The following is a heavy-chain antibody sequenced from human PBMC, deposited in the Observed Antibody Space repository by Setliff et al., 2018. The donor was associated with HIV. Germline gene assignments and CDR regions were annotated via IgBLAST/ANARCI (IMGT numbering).Heavy chain of an antibody. Sequence: GGSLRLSCAASGFTFSRHWMSWVRQAPGKGLEWVANINQDGSQIYYADSVKGRFTISTDNSKNTLYLQMNSLRAEDTAVYYCAKPLTQWGVSPYHYAVDVWGQGTTVTVSS. V-gene: IGHV3-7*03. D-gene: IGHD1-26*01. CDR1: GFTFSRHW. CDR3: AKPLTQWGVSPYHYAVDV. CDR2: INQDGSQI. J-gene: IGHJ6*02.